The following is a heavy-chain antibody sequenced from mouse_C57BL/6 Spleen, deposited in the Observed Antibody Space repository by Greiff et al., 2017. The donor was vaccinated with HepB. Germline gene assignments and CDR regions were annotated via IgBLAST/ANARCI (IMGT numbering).Heavy chain of an antibody. CDR2: IYPGDGDT. CDR1: GYAFSSSW. Sequence: QVQLQQSGPELVKPGASVKISCKASGYAFSSSWMNWVKQRPGKGLEWIGRIYPGDGDTNYNGKFKGKATLTADKSSSTAYMQLSSLTSEDSAVYFCARDDCYYLDYWGQGTTLTVSS. D-gene: IGHD2-3*01. V-gene: IGHV1-82*01. CDR3: ARDDCYYLDY. J-gene: IGHJ2*01.